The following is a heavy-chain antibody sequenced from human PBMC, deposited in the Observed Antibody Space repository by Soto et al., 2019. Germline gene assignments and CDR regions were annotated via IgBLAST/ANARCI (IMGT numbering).Heavy chain of an antibody. Sequence: EVQLVESGGGLVKPGESLRVSCAASGFTFSYYSLHWVRQAPGKGLEWVSSISGSSTYIYYADRVKGRFTISRDNAKNSLYLRMDSLRAEDTAVSYCARGDGTGLYNSGWSPRYWGQGTLVTVSS. CDR1: GFTFSYYS. V-gene: IGHV3-21*04. CDR3: ARGDGTGLYNSGWSPRY. D-gene: IGHD6-19*01. CDR2: ISGSSTYI. J-gene: IGHJ4*02.